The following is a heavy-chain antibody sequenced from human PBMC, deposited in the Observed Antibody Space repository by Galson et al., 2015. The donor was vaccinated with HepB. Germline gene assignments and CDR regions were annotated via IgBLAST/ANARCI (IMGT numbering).Heavy chain of an antibody. D-gene: IGHD2-15*01. J-gene: IGHJ4*02. CDR2: INPNSGGT. CDR3: ARDVDLGYFDY. Sequence: SVKVSCKASGYTSTGYYMHWVRQAPGQGLEWMGRINPNSGGTNYAQKFQGRVTMTRDTSISTAYMELSRLRSDDTAVYYCARDVDLGYFDYWGQGTLVTVSS. V-gene: IGHV1-2*06. CDR1: GYTSTGYY.